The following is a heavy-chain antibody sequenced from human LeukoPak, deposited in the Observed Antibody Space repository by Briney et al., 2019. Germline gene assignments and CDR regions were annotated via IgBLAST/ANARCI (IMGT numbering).Heavy chain of an antibody. J-gene: IGHJ4*02. CDR1: GFTFGDYA. Sequence: PGRSLRLSCTASGFTFGDYAMSWVRQAPGKGLEWVGFIRSKAYGGTTEYAASVKGRFTISRDDSKSIAYLQMNSLKTEDTAVYYCTMGRDYYDSSGYSRFPFDYWGQGTLVTVSS. D-gene: IGHD3-22*01. CDR3: TMGRDYYDSSGYSRFPFDY. CDR2: IRSKAYGGTT. V-gene: IGHV3-49*04.